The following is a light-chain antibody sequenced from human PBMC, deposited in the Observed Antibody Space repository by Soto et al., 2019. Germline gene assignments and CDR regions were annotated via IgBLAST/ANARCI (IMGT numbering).Light chain of an antibody. V-gene: IGLV1-40*01. Sequence: QTVVTQPPSVSGAPGQRVTISCTGSASSIGAGYDVHWYQQFPGAAPKLLIYNNNNRPSGVPDRFSGSRSDMSASLAITGLQAEDEADYYCQSFDSSLSNSIFGGGTQLTVL. CDR3: QSFDSSLSNSI. CDR2: NNN. J-gene: IGLJ2*01. CDR1: ASSIGAGYD.